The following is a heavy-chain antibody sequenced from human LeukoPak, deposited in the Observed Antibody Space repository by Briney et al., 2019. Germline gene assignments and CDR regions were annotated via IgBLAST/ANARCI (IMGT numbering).Heavy chain of an antibody. V-gene: IGHV3-30*04. CDR3: ARGWGGSSWYEPYYMDV. D-gene: IGHD6-13*01. CDR1: GFTFSRSA. CDR2: ISYDGTNK. Sequence: PGRSLRLSCAASGFTFSRSAMHWVRQVPGKGLEWVAVISYDGTNKNYAASVKGRFTISRDNSKNSLYLQMNSLRAEDTAVYYCARGWGGSSWYEPYYMDVWGKGTTVTVSS. J-gene: IGHJ6*03.